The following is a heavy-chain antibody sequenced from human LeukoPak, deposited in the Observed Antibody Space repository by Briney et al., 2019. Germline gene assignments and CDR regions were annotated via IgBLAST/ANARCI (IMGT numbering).Heavy chain of an antibody. CDR3: ATPGYYFDGSGYYPLTY. D-gene: IGHD3-22*01. V-gene: IGHV1-2*02. J-gene: IGHJ4*02. CDR2: INPNSGGT. Sequence: GASVKVSCKASGYTFTGYYMYWVRQAPGQGLEWMGWINPNSGGTNYAQKFQGRVTMTRDTSISTAYMELSRLRSDDTAVYYCATPGYYFDGSGYYPLTYWGQGTLVTVSS. CDR1: GYTFTGYY.